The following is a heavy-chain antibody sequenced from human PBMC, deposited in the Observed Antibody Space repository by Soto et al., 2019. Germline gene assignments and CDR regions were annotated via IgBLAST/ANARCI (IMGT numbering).Heavy chain of an antibody. D-gene: IGHD3-3*01. CDR1: GFTFSSYT. Sequence: EVQLVESGGGLVKPGGSLRLSCATSGFTFSSYTVNWVRQAPGKGLEWVSSITSSSHIYYADSVKGRFTISRDNANNSLYLQINSLKVEDTAVYYCARLTAFDFWSGYESDYWGQGTLVTVSS. CDR2: ITSSSHI. J-gene: IGHJ4*02. CDR3: ARLTAFDFWSGYESDY. V-gene: IGHV3-21*01.